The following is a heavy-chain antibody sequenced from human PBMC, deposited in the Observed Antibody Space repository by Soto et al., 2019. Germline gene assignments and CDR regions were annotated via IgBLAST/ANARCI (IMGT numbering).Heavy chain of an antibody. CDR3: ARALPPSDY. CDR2: ISAYNGNT. CDR1: GYTFTSYF. J-gene: IGHJ4*02. Sequence: QVQLVQSGAEVKKPGASVKVSCKASGYTFTSYFISWVRQAPGQGLEWMGWISAYNGNTNDVQKLQGRVTMTTDTSPSTACMELRSLRADDTAVYYGARALPPSDYWGQGSLVTVSS. V-gene: IGHV1-18*01.